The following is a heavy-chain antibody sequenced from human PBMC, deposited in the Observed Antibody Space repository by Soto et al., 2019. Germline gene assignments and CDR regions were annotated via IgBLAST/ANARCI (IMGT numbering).Heavy chain of an antibody. CDR2: IIPPFGTA. V-gene: IGHV1-69*13. D-gene: IGHD6-13*01. CDR3: ARKAAPGSSYFDY. J-gene: IGHJ4*02. Sequence: SVKVSCKASGDTFNRYSLSWVRQAPGQGLEWMGGIIPPFGTAHYAQKFQGRVTITADESSSTVYMQLSSLKSDDTAVYFCARKAAPGSSYFDYWGQGTLVTVSS. CDR1: GDTFNRYS.